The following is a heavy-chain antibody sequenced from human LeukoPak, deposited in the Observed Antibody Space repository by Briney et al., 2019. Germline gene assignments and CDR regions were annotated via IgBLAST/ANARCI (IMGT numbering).Heavy chain of an antibody. CDR3: AGRRSCTSCYVTFDY. Sequence: PSETLSLTCTVSGGSITSSSYYWGWIRQPPGKGLEWIGEINHSGGTTYNPSLKSRVTISVDTSKNQFSLKLSSVTAADTAVYYCAGRRSCTSCYVTFDYWGQGTLVTVSS. D-gene: IGHD2-2*01. J-gene: IGHJ4*02. V-gene: IGHV4-39*07. CDR1: GGSITSSSYY. CDR2: INHSGGT.